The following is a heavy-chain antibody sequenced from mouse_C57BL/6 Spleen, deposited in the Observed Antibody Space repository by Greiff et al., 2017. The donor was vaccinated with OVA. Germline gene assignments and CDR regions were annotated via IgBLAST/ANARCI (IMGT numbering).Heavy chain of an antibody. D-gene: IGHD1-2*01. CDR2: IYPGDGDT. CDR3: AHYYNYYAMDY. V-gene: IGHV1-82*01. CDR1: GYAFSSSW. J-gene: IGHJ4*01. Sequence: VQLVESGPELVKPGASVKISCKASGYAFSSSWMNWVKQRPGKGLEWIGRIYPGDGDTNYNGKFKGKATLTADKSSSTAYMQLSSLTSEDSAVYFCAHYYNYYAMDYWGQGTSVTVSS.